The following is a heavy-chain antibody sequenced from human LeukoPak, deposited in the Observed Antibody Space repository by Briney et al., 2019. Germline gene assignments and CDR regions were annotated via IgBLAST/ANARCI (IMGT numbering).Heavy chain of an antibody. Sequence: PSETLSLTCTVSGGSISSGSYYWGWIRQPPGKGLEWIGSFYYNGDTYYNPSLKSRVTISGETSKNQFSLRLTSVTAADTAVYYCARWKVGGDYADYWGQGTLLTVSS. CDR1: GGSISSGSYY. CDR2: FYYNGDT. CDR3: ARWKVGGDYADY. J-gene: IGHJ4*02. V-gene: IGHV4-39*01. D-gene: IGHD1-1*01.